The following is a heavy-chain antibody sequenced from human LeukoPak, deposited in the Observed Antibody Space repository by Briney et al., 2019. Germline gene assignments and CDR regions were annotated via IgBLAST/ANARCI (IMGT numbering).Heavy chain of an antibody. CDR3: ASAVIGASIYTVSSASFYY. CDR1: GGTFSSYA. CDR2: LIPIFGTA. J-gene: IGHJ4*02. V-gene: IGHV1-69*13. D-gene: IGHD3-16*02. Sequence: SVKVSCKASGGTFSSYAISWVRHDPGQGLEWMGGLIPIFGTANYAQKFQGRVTITADESTSTAYMELSSLRSEDTAVYYCASAVIGASIYTVSSASFYYWGQGTLVSVSS.